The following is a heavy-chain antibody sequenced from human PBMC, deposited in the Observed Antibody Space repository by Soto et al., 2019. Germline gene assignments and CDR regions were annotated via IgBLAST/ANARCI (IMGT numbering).Heavy chain of an antibody. CDR3: ARDASYDFWSGYFTHAYFDY. CDR1: GFTFSSYS. V-gene: IGHV3-48*01. Sequence: EVQLVESGGGLVQPGGSLRLSCAASGFTFSSYSMNWVRQAPGKGLEWVSYISSSSSTIYYADSVKGRFTISRDNAKNSLYLQMNGLRAEDAAVYYCARDASYDFWSGYFTHAYFDYWGQGTLVTVSS. J-gene: IGHJ4*02. D-gene: IGHD3-3*01. CDR2: ISSSSSTI.